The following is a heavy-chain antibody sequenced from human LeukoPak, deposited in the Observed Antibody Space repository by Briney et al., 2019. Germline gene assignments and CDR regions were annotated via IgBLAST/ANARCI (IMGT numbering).Heavy chain of an antibody. CDR2: IYYSGGT. V-gene: IGHV4-59*12. J-gene: IGHJ6*03. CDR1: GESISGFY. CDR3: ARVPAVTTYYMDV. Sequence: SETLSLTCTVSGESISGFYWNWIRQPPGKGLEWIGYIYYSGGTNYNPSLKSRVTMSVDTSKNQFSLKLSSVTAADTAVYYCARVPAVTTYYMDVWGKGTTVTVSS. D-gene: IGHD4-17*01.